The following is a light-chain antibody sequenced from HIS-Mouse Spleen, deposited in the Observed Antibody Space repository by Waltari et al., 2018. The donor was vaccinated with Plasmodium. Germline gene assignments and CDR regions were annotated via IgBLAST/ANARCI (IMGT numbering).Light chain of an antibody. CDR3: GTWDSSLSAGVV. CDR2: DNN. V-gene: IGLV1-51*01. Sequence: QSVLTQPPPVSAAPGQKVTISCPGSSSNIGNNYVSCTQQPPGPAPKLLIYDNNSGPSGIPDRFSGSKSGTSATLGITGLQTGDEADYYCGTWDSSLSAGVVFGGGTKLTVL. J-gene: IGLJ2*01. CDR1: SSNIGNNY.